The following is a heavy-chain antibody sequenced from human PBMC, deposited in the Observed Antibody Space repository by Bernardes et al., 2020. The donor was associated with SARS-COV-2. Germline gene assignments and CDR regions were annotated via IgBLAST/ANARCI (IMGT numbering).Heavy chain of an antibody. CDR3: ATDTMDALTYYDFWSGYPGGMDV. CDR2: ISWNSGSI. CDR1: GFTFDDYP. V-gene: IGHV3-9*01. D-gene: IGHD3-3*01. Sequence: GWSLRLSCAASGFTFDDYPMHWVRQAPGKGLEWVSGISWNSGSIGYAASVKGRFTISRDNAKNSLYLQMNSLRLEDTALYYCATDTMDALTYYDFWSGYPGGMDVWGQGTTVTVSS. J-gene: IGHJ6*02.